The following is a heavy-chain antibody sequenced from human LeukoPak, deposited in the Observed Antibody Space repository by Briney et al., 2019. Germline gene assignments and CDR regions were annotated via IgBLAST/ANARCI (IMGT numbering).Heavy chain of an antibody. J-gene: IGHJ4*02. CDR1: GFTFGDHI. V-gene: IGHV3-48*01. Sequence: GGSLRLSCAASGFTFGDHIMNWVRQLPGKRLEWVAYVSGSGSTVYYADSVKGRFTVSRDNGKSSLYPQMNSLRVEDTALYYCVRQFASWGQGTLVTVSS. CDR3: VRQFAS. CDR2: VSGSGSTV.